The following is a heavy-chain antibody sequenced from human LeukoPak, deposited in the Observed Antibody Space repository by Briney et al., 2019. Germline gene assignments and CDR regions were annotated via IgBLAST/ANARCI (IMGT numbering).Heavy chain of an antibody. Sequence: SETLSVTCTVSGGSITTIPYNWGWIRQPPGMGLEWIGTISYVGTTYYEPSLKSRVTMSINTSKNQFSLNLNSATAADTAVYYCARADGYNAFDYWGQGTLVTASS. CDR3: ARADGYNAFDY. V-gene: IGHV4-39*02. J-gene: IGHJ4*02. D-gene: IGHD5-24*01. CDR2: ISYVGTT. CDR1: GGSITTIPYN.